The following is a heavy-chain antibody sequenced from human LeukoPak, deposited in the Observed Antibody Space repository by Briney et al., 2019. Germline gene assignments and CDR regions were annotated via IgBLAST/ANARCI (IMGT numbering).Heavy chain of an antibody. V-gene: IGHV3-30-3*01. J-gene: IGHJ6*02. CDR2: ISYDGSNK. CDR3: ARDGLDIVVVPAAYYYYGMDV. Sequence: PGGSLRLSCAASGFTFSSYAMHWVRQAPGKGLEWVAVISYDGSNKYYADSVKGRFTISRDNSKNTLYLQMNSLRAEDTAVYYCARDGLDIVVVPAAYYYYGMDVWGQGTTVTVSS. CDR1: GFTFSSYA. D-gene: IGHD2-2*03.